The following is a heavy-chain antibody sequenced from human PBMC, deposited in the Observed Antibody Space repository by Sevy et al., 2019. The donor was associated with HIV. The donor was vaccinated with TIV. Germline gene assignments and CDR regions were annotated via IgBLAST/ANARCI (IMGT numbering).Heavy chain of an antibody. D-gene: IGHD3-10*02. CDR2: INWNSVSI. CDR1: GFTFDHHA. CDR3: AREGLAPYVYGADV. Sequence: GGSLRLSCAASGFTFDHHAMYWVRQAPGKGLEWVSGINWNSVSIGYADSVKGRFTISRDNAKNSLYLHLNSLRADDTALYYCAREGLAPYVYGADVRGQGTAVTVSS. J-gene: IGHJ6*02. V-gene: IGHV3-9*01.